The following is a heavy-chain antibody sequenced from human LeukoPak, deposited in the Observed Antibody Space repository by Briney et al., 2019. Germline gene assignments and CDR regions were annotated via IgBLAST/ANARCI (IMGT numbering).Heavy chain of an antibody. CDR1: GFTFSSYS. V-gene: IGHV3-21*01. CDR3: ARAHYYGSGPLYYYYGMDV. CDR2: ISSSSSYI. D-gene: IGHD3-10*01. Sequence: GGSLRLSCAASGFTFSSYSMNWVRQAPGKGLEWVSSISSSSSYIYYADSVKGRFTISRDNAKNSLYLQMNSLRAEDTAVYYCARAHYYGSGPLYYYYGMDVWGQGTTVTVSS. J-gene: IGHJ6*02.